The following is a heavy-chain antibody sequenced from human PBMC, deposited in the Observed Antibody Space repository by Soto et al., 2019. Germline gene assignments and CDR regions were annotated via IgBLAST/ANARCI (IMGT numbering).Heavy chain of an antibody. CDR2: INAGNGNT. D-gene: IGHD3-10*01. CDR3: ARAVKEYYYGSGSSDLYYYYYGMDV. V-gene: IGHV1-3*01. Sequence: SVKVSCKASGYTFTSYAMHWVRRAPGQRLEWMGWINAGNGNTKYSQKVQGRVTINRDTSASTAYMELSSLRSEDTAVYYCARAVKEYYYGSGSSDLYYYYYGMDVWGQGTTVTVYS. CDR1: GYTFTSYA. J-gene: IGHJ6*02.